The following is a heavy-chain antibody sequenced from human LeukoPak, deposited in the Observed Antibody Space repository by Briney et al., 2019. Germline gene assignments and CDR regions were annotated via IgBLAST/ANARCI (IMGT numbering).Heavy chain of an antibody. Sequence: GGSLRLSCAASGFTFSAYDMNWVRRTPGKGLEWVSSITTSSSYMFYADSVRGRFTISRDNAENSLYLQMNSLRDEDTAVYYCARAAGGTSRDYWGQGTLVTVSS. CDR3: ARAAGGTSRDY. CDR1: GFTFSAYD. CDR2: ITTSSSYM. V-gene: IGHV3-21*01. J-gene: IGHJ4*02. D-gene: IGHD1-26*01.